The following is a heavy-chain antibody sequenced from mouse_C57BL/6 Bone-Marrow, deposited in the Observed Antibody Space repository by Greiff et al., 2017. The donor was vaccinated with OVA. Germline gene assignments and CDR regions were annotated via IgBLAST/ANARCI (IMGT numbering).Heavy chain of an antibody. CDR1: GYTFTSYW. J-gene: IGHJ3*01. CDR2: IDPSDSYT. CDR3: ARGRVNWGFAY. V-gene: IGHV1-69*01. D-gene: IGHD4-1*01. Sequence: VQLQQSGAELVMPGASVKLSCKASGYTFTSYWMHWVKQRPGQGLEWIGEIDPSDSYTNYNQKFKGKSTLTVDKSSSTAYMQLSSLTSEDSAVYYCARGRVNWGFAYWGQGTLVSVSA.